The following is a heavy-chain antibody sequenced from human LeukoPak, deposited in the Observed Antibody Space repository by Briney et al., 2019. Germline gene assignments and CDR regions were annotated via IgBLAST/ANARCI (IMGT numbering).Heavy chain of an antibody. CDR1: GFTFSSCW. CDR3: AKYRPLAGLEY. V-gene: IGHV3-7*01. J-gene: IGHJ4*02. Sequence: PGGSLRLSCAASGFTFSSCWMSWVRQAPGKGLEWLANIKEDGGEKYYVDSVKGRFTISRDNAKNSLYLQMNSLRDKDTAVYYCAKYRPLAGLEYWGRGTLVTVSS. D-gene: IGHD6-19*01. CDR2: IKEDGGEK.